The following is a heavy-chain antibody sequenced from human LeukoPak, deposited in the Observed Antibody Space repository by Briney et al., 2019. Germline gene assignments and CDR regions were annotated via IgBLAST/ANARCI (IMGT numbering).Heavy chain of an antibody. Sequence: SETLSLTCTVSGGSISSYYWSWIRQPPGKGLEWIGYIYYSGSTNYNPSLKSRVTISVDTSKNQFPLKLSSVTAADTAAYYCAREGGRQGYSSGWYEAFDIWGQGTMVTVSS. D-gene: IGHD6-19*01. CDR2: IYYSGST. CDR3: AREGGRQGYSSGWYEAFDI. J-gene: IGHJ3*02. V-gene: IGHV4-59*01. CDR1: GGSISSYY.